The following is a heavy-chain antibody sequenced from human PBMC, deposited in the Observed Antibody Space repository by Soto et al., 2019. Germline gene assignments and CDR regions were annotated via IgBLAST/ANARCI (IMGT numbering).Heavy chain of an antibody. D-gene: IGHD5-18*01. V-gene: IGHV1-69*13. J-gene: IGHJ4*02. CDR1: GGTFSSYA. Sequence: ASVKVSCKASGGTFSSYAISWVRQAPGQGLEWMGGIIPIFGTANYAQKFQGRVTITADESTSTAYMELSSLRSEDTAVYYCARYLVDTAMMVSVYYFDYWGQGTLVTVSS. CDR3: ARYLVDTAMMVSVYYFDY. CDR2: IIPIFGTA.